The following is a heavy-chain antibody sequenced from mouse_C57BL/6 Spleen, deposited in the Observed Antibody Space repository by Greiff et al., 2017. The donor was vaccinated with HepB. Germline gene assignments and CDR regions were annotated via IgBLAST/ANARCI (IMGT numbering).Heavy chain of an antibody. Sequence: QVQLQQPGAELVMPGASVKLSCKASGYTFTSYWMHWVKQRPGQGLEWIGEIDPSDSYTNYNQKFKGKSTLTVDKSSSTAYMQLSSLTSEDSAVYYCARGGPYAMDYWGQGTSVTVSS. CDR2: IDPSDSYT. V-gene: IGHV1-69*01. J-gene: IGHJ4*01. CDR1: GYTFTSYW. CDR3: ARGGPYAMDY.